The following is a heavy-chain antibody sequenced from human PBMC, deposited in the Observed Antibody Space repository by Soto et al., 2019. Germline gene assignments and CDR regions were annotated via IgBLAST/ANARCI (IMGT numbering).Heavy chain of an antibody. Sequence: GASVNVSCKSSGYTFTSYCISWGRQAPGQGLEWMGWISAYNGNTNYAQKLQGRVTMTTDTSTSTAYMELRSLRSDDTAVYYCARDKRIPVSYSSSDYWGQGTLVTVSS. V-gene: IGHV1-18*01. D-gene: IGHD6-13*01. J-gene: IGHJ4*02. CDR2: ISAYNGNT. CDR3: ARDKRIPVSYSSSDY. CDR1: GYTFTSYC.